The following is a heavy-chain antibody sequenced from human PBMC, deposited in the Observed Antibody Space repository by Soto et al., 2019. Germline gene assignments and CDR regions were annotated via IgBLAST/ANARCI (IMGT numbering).Heavy chain of an antibody. J-gene: IGHJ4*02. CDR3: ARGPIAARLSYFYY. CDR2: IIPIFGTA. CDR1: GGTFSSYA. D-gene: IGHD6-6*01. V-gene: IGHV1-69*12. Sequence: QVQLVQSGAEVKKPGSSVKVSCKASGGTFSSYAISWVRQAPGQGLEWMGGIIPIFGTANYAQKFQGRVRITGDESTSTAYMGLSSLRSEDTAVYYCARGPIAARLSYFYYWGQGTLVTVSS.